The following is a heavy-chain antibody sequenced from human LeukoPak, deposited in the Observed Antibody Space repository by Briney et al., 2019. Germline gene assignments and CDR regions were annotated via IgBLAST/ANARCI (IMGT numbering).Heavy chain of an antibody. CDR2: IYYSGST. Sequence: SETLSLTCTVSGGSISSSSYYWGWIRQPPGKGLEWIGSIYYSGSTYYNPSLKSRVTISVDTSKNQFSLKLSSVTAADTAVHYCARVVVGASSFWFDPWGQGTLVTVSS. J-gene: IGHJ5*02. CDR1: GGSISSSSYY. D-gene: IGHD2-21*01. V-gene: IGHV4-39*07. CDR3: ARVVVGASSFWFDP.